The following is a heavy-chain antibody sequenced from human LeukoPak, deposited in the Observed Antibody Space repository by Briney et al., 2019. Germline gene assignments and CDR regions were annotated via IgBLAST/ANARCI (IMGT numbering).Heavy chain of an antibody. J-gene: IGHJ4*02. CDR3: ASSGPTPRTCSSTSCPAAH. D-gene: IGHD2-2*01. V-gene: IGHV3-30*04. CDR2: ISYGGSYK. Sequence: GGSLRLSCAASGVTFKSYAMDGVRQAPGKGREGVAVISYGGSYKYYADSVKGRFTISRENSKTTVYVKMNRLRTEHRAVYYCASSGPTPRTCSSTSCPAAHWGQGTLVTVSS. CDR1: GVTFKSYA.